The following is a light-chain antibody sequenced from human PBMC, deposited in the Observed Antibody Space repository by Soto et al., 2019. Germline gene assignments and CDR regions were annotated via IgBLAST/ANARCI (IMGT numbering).Light chain of an antibody. V-gene: IGKV1-33*01. Sequence: DIQMTQSPSALSASVGDRVTITCQARQDISDVLNWYQQQPGKAPKVLIYDASKLQTGVPSRFSGRGSGKDFTFTISSLQPDDSGTYYCQQFYDLPITFGQGTRLEIK. CDR1: QDISDV. CDR2: DAS. CDR3: QQFYDLPIT. J-gene: IGKJ5*01.